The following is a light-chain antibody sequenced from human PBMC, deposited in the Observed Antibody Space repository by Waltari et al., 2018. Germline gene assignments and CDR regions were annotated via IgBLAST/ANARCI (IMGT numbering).Light chain of an antibody. CDR1: SSDVGGYNY. J-gene: IGLJ3*02. V-gene: IGLV2-11*01. CDR3: CSYADKYTWV. Sequence: QSALTQPRSVSGSPGQSVTISCTGTSSDVGGYNYVSWYQQHPGKAPKLMIYDVSKRPSGVPDRFSGSKSGNTASPTISGLQTEDEADYYCCSYADKYTWVFGGGTKLTVL. CDR2: DVS.